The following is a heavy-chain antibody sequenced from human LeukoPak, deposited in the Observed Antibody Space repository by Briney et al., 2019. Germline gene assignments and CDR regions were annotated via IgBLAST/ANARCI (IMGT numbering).Heavy chain of an antibody. Sequence: GGSLRLSCAASGFTFSSYEMNWVRQAPGKGLEGVAVISYDGSNKYYADSVKGRFTISRDNSKNTLYLQMNSLRAEDTAVYYCAKDQCSGGSCYQPDYWGQGTLVTVSS. J-gene: IGHJ4*02. CDR2: ISYDGSNK. CDR3: AKDQCSGGSCYQPDY. CDR1: GFTFSSYE. D-gene: IGHD2-15*01. V-gene: IGHV3-30*18.